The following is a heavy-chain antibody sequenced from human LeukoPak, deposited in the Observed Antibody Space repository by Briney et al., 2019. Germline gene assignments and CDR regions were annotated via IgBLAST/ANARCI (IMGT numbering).Heavy chain of an antibody. V-gene: IGHV3-53*01. D-gene: IGHD6-6*01. CDR2: IYSDNT. CDR3: AKPSLYSSSFNWFDP. Sequence: GGSLRLSCTVSGFTVSSNSMSWVRQAPGKGLEWVSFIYSDNTHYSDSVKGRFTISRDNSKNTLYLQMNSLRAEDTAVYYCAKPSLYSSSFNWFDPWGQGTLVTVSS. J-gene: IGHJ5*02. CDR1: GFTVSSNS.